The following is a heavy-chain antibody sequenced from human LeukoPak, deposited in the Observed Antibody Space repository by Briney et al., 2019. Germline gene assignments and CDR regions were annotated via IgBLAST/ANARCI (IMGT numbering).Heavy chain of an antibody. CDR3: ARLTEGYYGDYGLDY. CDR2: IYYSGST. Sequence: SETLSLTCTVSGGSISSYYWSWIRQPPGKGLEWIGYIYYSGSTNYNPSLKSRVTISVDTSENQFFLKLSSVTAADTAVYYCARLTEGYYGDYGLDYWGQGTLVTVSS. CDR1: GGSISSYY. J-gene: IGHJ4*02. D-gene: IGHD4-17*01. V-gene: IGHV4-59*08.